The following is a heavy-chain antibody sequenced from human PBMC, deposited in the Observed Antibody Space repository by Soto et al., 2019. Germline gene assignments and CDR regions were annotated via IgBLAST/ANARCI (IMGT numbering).Heavy chain of an antibody. Sequence: QITLKESGPTLVKPTQTLTLTCTFSGFSLSTSGVGVGWIRQPPGKALEWLALIYWDDDKRYSPSLKSRLTFTKDTSKNQVVLTMTNMDPVDTATYYCAHTNGDFIYSGYDPREGYFDYWGQGTLVTVSS. CDR2: IYWDDDK. D-gene: IGHD5-12*01. CDR3: AHTNGDFIYSGYDPREGYFDY. J-gene: IGHJ4*02. V-gene: IGHV2-5*02. CDR1: GFSLSTSGVG.